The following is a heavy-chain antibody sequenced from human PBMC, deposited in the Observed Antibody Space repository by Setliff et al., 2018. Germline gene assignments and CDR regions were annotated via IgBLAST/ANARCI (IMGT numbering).Heavy chain of an antibody. CDR1: GYTFTNYG. D-gene: IGHD3-22*01. J-gene: IGHJ4*02. V-gene: IGHV1-18*01. CDR2: INNYNFNT. Sequence: ASVKVSCKSSGYTFTNYGVTWVRQAPGQGLEWMGWINNYNFNTQYAQKFQGRVTVTTDTSSTTAYMELKSLRSDDTAAYYCARINFYVSSGYYYAPDYWGQGTMVTVSS. CDR3: ARINFYVSSGYYYAPDY.